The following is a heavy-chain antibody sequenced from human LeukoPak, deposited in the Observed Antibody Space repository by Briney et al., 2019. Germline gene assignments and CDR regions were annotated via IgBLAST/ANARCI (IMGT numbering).Heavy chain of an antibody. CDR2: IYDSGTSATT. CDR3: AEIPRD. V-gene: IGHV4-59*11. CDR1: GPSMNHHY. J-gene: IGHJ4*02. Sequence: SETLSPTATFSGPSMNHHYWSWVRQPPGKELEWIAYIYDSGTSATTDYNPSLKSRVTISVDTSKRQFSLRLDSVTAADTAVYYCAEIPRDWGQGTLVTVSS.